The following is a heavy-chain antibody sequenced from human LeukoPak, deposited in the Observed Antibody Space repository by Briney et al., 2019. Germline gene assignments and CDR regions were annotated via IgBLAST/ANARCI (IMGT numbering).Heavy chain of an antibody. V-gene: IGHV1-2*02. Sequence: ASVKASCKASGYTFTGYYMHWVRQAPGQGLEWMGWINPNSGGTNYAQKFQGRVTMTRDTSTSTAYMELRSLRSDDTAVYYCARDPRITMVQGVIIGYYYGMDVWGQGTTVTVSS. J-gene: IGHJ6*02. CDR2: INPNSGGT. CDR3: ARDPRITMVQGVIIGYYYGMDV. CDR1: GYTFTGYY. D-gene: IGHD3-10*01.